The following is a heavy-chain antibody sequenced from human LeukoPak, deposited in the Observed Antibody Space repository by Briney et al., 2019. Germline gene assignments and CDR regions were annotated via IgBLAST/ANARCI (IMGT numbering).Heavy chain of an antibody. Sequence: PGGSLKLSCAASGFTFSSYGMHWVRQAPGKGLEWVAFIRYDGSNKYYADSVKGRFTISRDNSKNTLYLQMNSLRAEDTAVYYCAKKATVTPYYYYYMDVWGKGTTVTVSS. V-gene: IGHV3-30*02. CDR2: IRYDGSNK. D-gene: IGHD4-11*01. CDR3: AKKATVTPYYYYYMDV. CDR1: GFTFSSYG. J-gene: IGHJ6*03.